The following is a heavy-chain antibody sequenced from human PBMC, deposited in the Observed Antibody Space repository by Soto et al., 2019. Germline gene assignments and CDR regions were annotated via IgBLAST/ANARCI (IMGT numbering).Heavy chain of an antibody. Sequence: PSETLSLTCAVYGGFLSESYWTWIRQPPGKGLEGIGEINHVGGTNSNPSLKSRVTMSVDTSQNQFSLRLISVTAADTAMYFCVRIRYQLPSSVLWLDPWGQGTPVTVSS. CDR1: GGFLSESY. D-gene: IGHD3-16*01. J-gene: IGHJ5*02. CDR2: INHVGGT. V-gene: IGHV4-34*01. CDR3: VRIRYQLPSSVLWLDP.